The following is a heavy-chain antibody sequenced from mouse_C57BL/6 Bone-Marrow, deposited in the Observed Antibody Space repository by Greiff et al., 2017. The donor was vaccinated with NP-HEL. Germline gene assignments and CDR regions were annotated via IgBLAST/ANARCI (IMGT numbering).Heavy chain of an antibody. D-gene: IGHD2-2*01. CDR3: ARWLPLYFDY. CDR2: IYPGGGYT. CDR1: GYTFTNYW. V-gene: IGHV1-63*01. Sequence: QVQLQQSGAELVRPGTSVKMSCKASGYTFTNYWIGWAKQRPGHGLEWIGDIYPGGGYTNYNEKFKGKATLTADKSSSTAYMQFISLTSEDSAIYYFARWLPLYFDYWGQGTTLTVSS. J-gene: IGHJ2*01.